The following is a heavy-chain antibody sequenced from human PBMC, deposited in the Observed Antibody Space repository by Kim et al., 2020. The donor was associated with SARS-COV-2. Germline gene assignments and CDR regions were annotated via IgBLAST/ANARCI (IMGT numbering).Heavy chain of an antibody. D-gene: IGHD3-10*01. J-gene: IGHJ4*02. CDR3: AKEGYLWFGEGYYFDY. Sequence: SVKGRFTISRDNSKNTLYLQMNSLRAEDTAVYYCAKEGYLWFGEGYYFDYWGQGTLVTVSS. V-gene: IGHV3-33*06.